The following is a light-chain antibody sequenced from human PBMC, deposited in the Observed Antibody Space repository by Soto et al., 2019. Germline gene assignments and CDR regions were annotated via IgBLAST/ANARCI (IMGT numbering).Light chain of an antibody. CDR3: SSYTTSFTLL. V-gene: IGLV2-14*01. Sequence: QSVLTQPASVSGSPGQSITISCTGTSSDVGGYNYVSWYQQHPGKAPKLMIYDVSNRPSGVSNRFSGSKSGNTASLTISGLQAEDEADYYCSSYTTSFTLLFGGGTKVTVL. J-gene: IGLJ2*01. CDR1: SSDVGGYNY. CDR2: DVS.